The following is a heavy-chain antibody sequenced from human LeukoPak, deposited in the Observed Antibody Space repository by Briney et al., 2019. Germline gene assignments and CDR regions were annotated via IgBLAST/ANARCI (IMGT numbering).Heavy chain of an antibody. CDR1: GFTFSSYW. V-gene: IGHV3-7*01. J-gene: IGHJ4*02. D-gene: IGHD2-21*01. CDR2: IKQDGSEK. Sequence: GGSLRLSCAASGFTFSSYWMSWVRQVPGKGLEWVANIKQDGSEKYYVDSVKGRFTISRDNAKNSLYLQMNSLRAEDTAVYYCARDQTSPALSLFQKRYYFDYWGQGTLVTVSS. CDR3: ARDQTSPALSLFQKRYYFDY.